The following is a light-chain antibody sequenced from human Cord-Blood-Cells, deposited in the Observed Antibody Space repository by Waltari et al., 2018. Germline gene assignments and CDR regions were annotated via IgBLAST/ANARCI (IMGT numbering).Light chain of an antibody. CDR2: SNN. Sequence: QSVLTQPPSASGTPGQRVTISCSGSRPNTGSQPVHWYQQLPGTAPKLLIYSNNQRPSGVPDRFSGSKSGTSASLAISGLQSEDEADYYCAAWDDSLNVVFGGGTKLTVL. CDR3: AAWDDSLNVV. J-gene: IGLJ2*01. V-gene: IGLV1-44*01. CDR1: RPNTGSQP.